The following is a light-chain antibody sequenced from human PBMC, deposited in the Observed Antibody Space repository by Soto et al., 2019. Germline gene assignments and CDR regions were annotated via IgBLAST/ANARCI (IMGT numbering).Light chain of an antibody. CDR2: DAS. V-gene: IGKV3-20*01. CDR3: QQYGRSPLLYA. CDR1: QNVNSNF. J-gene: IGKJ2*01. Sequence: EIVLTQSPDTLSLSPGERATLSCRTSQNVNSNFLAWYQQKPGQAPRLLFYDASTRAACVPDRFRGGGSGTDFTLTITRLEPEDFAIYYCQQYGRSPLLYAFGQGTRVGVK.